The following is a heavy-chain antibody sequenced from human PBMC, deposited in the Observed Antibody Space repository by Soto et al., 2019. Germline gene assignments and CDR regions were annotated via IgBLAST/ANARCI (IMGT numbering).Heavy chain of an antibody. CDR3: ARDPRVGRPFGVVYENYYYYGMDV. J-gene: IGHJ6*02. D-gene: IGHD3-3*01. CDR2: IYHSGST. CDR1: GGSISSSNW. Sequence: KPSETLSLTCAVSGGSISSSNWWSWVRQPPGKGLEWIGEIYHSGSTNYNPSLKSRVTISVDKSKNQFSLKLSSVTAADTAVYYCARDPRVGRPFGVVYENYYYYGMDVWGQGTTVTVSS. V-gene: IGHV4-4*02.